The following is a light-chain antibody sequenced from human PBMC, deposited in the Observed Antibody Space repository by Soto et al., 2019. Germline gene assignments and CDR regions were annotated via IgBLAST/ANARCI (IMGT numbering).Light chain of an antibody. CDR2: DVS. CDR3: CLYAVTFYV. CDR1: SSDVGTYDF. Sequence: QSALTQPRSVSGSPGQSVTISCTGTSSDVGTYDFVSWYQQHPGKAPRLMIFDVSERPSGVPDRFSGSKSGNTACLTISGLQAEDEADYYCCLYAVTFYVFGTGTKLTVL. J-gene: IGLJ1*01. V-gene: IGLV2-11*01.